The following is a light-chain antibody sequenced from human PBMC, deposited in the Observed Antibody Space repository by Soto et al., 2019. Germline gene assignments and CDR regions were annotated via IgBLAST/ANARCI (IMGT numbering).Light chain of an antibody. CDR3: QVWETDADHPV. CDR1: NIGRRS. Sequence: SYELTQTPSESVAAGQTARITCAGNNIGRRSVHWYQQRAGQAPVLVVYDDTDRPSGIPQRFSGSNSRGTATLTISGVEAGDEADYFCQVWETDADHPVFGGGTKLTVL. V-gene: IGLV3-21*02. CDR2: DDT. J-gene: IGLJ3*02.